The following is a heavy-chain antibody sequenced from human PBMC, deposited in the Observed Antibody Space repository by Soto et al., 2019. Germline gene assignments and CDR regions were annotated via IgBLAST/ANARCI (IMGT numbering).Heavy chain of an antibody. J-gene: IGHJ4*02. V-gene: IGHV4-61*01. CDR2: IYYTGST. CDR3: ARVPGGFYRGSDY. CDR1: GGSVGSGSYY. Sequence: SETLPLIWTVWGGSVGSGSYYWIWIRKPKGRGLEGILYIYYTGSTNYNSSLKRRVTISVDTSKHQFSLKVNSVTAADTAVYYSARVPGGFYRGSDYWGQGTLVTVSS. D-gene: IGHD3-22*01.